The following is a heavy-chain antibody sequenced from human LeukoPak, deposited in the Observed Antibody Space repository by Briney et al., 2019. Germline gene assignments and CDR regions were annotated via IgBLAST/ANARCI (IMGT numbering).Heavy chain of an antibody. CDR2: RRADGRKT. CDR3: ATVPPGRCTGDYDDCYPVFDY. CDR1: GITFSNYW. V-gene: IGHV3-7*01. J-gene: IGHJ4*02. D-gene: IGHD2-21*01. Sequence: GGSLRLSCGASGITFSNYWMSWVRQAPEKGLEWVAHRRADGRKTYYVDSGKRRCTLSRDNAKNSLDLQMVSLRADETAFYYCATVPPGRCTGDYDDCYPVFDYWGQGTLVTVSS.